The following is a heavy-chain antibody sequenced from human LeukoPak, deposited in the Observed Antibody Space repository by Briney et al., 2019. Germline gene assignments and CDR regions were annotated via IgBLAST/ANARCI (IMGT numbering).Heavy chain of an antibody. V-gene: IGHV3-21*06. CDR1: GFTFSGHS. D-gene: IGHD6-19*01. Sequence: GGSLRLSCAGSGFTFSGHSMNWVRQAPGKGLEWVSFISSSSSSIYYADAVKGRFTISRDNANNSLYLQTNSLRAEDTAVYYCARDPDSSGWYYFGYWGQGSLVTVSS. J-gene: IGHJ4*02. CDR3: ARDPDSSGWYYFGY. CDR2: ISSSSSSI.